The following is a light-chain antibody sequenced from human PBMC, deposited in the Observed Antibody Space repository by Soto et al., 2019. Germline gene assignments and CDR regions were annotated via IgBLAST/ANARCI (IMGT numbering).Light chain of an antibody. CDR1: QDISNY. J-gene: IGKJ5*01. V-gene: IGKV1-33*01. CDR3: QQYDNVPIT. Sequence: DIQMTQSPSSLSASVGDIVTITCQASQDISNYLNWYQQKPGKAPKLLIYDASNLETGVPSRFSGSGSGTECTFTIRSLQPEDTATYYCQQYDNVPITFGQGTRLEIK. CDR2: DAS.